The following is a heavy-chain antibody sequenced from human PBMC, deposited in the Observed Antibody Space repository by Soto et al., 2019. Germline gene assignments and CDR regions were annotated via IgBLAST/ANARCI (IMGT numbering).Heavy chain of an antibody. J-gene: IGHJ5*02. D-gene: IGHD5-12*01. V-gene: IGHV1-8*01. Sequence: ASVKVSCKASGYTFTNYEISWVRQATGQGLEWMGWMNPGSGNTGYAHKFQGRVTMTRNISISTAYMELSRLGSDDTAIYYCARMASSGSLNWFDPWGQGTLVTVSS. CDR2: MNPGSGNT. CDR3: ARMASSGSLNWFDP. CDR1: GYTFTNYE.